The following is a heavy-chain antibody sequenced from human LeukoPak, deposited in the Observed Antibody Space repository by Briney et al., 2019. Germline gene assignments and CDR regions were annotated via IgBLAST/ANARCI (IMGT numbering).Heavy chain of an antibody. Sequence: SETLSLTCTVSGVSISSSNSYWGWIRQPPGKGLEWIGSIYYSGNTYYNASLKSQVSISIDTSKNQFSLRLTSVTAADTPVYYCARQTGSGLCILPGGQGTLVTVSS. J-gene: IGHJ4*02. CDR2: IYYSGNT. CDR3: ARQTGSGLCILP. D-gene: IGHD2-8*01. V-gene: IGHV4-39*01. CDR1: GVSISSSNSY.